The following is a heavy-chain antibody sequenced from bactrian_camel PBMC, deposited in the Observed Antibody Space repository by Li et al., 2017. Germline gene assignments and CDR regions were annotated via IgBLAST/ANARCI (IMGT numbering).Heavy chain of an antibody. D-gene: IGHD5*01. CDR3: AARYQGGFGYGGLCRDDPTDFPY. V-gene: IGHV3S55*01. J-gene: IGHJ6*01. CDR1: GFTEITFC. CDR2: IDSDGNT. Sequence: HVQLVESGGGSVQVGGVLRLSCVVSGFTEITFCMGWLRQGPGKAREGIASIDSDGNTKYADSVEGRFTITRDNDLKTLYLQMNSLEPEDTAMYYCAARYQGGFGYGGLCRDDPTDFPYWGRGTQVTVS.